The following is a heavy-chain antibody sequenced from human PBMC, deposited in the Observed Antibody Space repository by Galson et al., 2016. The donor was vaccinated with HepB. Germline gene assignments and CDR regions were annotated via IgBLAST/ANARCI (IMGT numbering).Heavy chain of an antibody. CDR2: ISTTSYYT. J-gene: IGHJ3*01. CDR3: ARMTMQERVRTGAFDF. V-gene: IGHV3-11*06. Sequence: SLRLSCAASGFPFSDYYMTWIRQAPGKGLEYISYISTTSYYTNYADSVKGRLTISRDNAKNSVYLQLNSLRVEDTALYYCARMTMQERVRTGAFDFWGQGTMVTVSS. D-gene: IGHD6-6*01. CDR1: GFPFSDYY.